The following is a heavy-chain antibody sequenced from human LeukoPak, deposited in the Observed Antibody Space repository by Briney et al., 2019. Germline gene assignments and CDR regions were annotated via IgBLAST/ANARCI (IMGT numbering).Heavy chain of an antibody. V-gene: IGHV4-30-4*08. J-gene: IGHJ4*02. CDR3: ARDRNYYDSSGYYFDY. CDR2: IYYSGST. CDR1: GGSISSGDYY. D-gene: IGHD3-22*01. Sequence: SETLSLTCTVSGGSISSGDYYWSWIRQPPGKGLEWIGYIYYSGSTYYNPSLKSRVTIAVDTSKNQFSLKLSSVTAADTAVYYCARDRNYYDSSGYYFDYWGQGTLVTVSS.